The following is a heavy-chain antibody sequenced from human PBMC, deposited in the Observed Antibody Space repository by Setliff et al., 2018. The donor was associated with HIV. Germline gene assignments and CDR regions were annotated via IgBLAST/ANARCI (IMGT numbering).Heavy chain of an antibody. CDR1: GYTFINYA. J-gene: IGHJ5*02. Sequence: ASVKVSCKASGYTFINYAMNWVRQAPGQGLEWMGWINTNTGSPTYAQAFTGRFVFSVDTSATTAYLEISSLKTEDTAIYYCARALYGDYGGDVNWLDPWGQGTLVTVSS. CDR3: ARALYGDYGGDVNWLDP. CDR2: INTNTGSP. V-gene: IGHV7-4-1*02. D-gene: IGHD4-17*01.